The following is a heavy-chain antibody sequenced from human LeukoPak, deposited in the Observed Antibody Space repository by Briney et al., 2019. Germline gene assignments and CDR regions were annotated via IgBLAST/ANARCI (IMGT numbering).Heavy chain of an antibody. CDR1: GDSSSRRSYY. Sequence: SETLSLTCTISGDSSSRRSYYWGWIRQPPGEGLEWIGSVYYSGSTYINPSLQSRVTISVDTSKNRFSLRLISVTAADTAVYYCARREGWFAENWFDPWGQGTLVTVSS. CDR3: ARREGWFAENWFDP. D-gene: IGHD3-10*01. V-gene: IGHV4-39*01. CDR2: VYYSGST. J-gene: IGHJ5*02.